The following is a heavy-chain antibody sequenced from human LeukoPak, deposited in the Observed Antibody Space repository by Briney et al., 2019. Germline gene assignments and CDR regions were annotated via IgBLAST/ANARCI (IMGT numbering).Heavy chain of an antibody. CDR3: ARRPPALGAFDI. CDR2: IYNSGST. Sequence: SETLSLTCTVSGGSINSYYWSWIRQPPGKGLEWIGYIYNSGSTNYNPSLESRVTISLDTSKNQFSLKLSSVTAADTAVYYCARRPPALGAFDIWGQGTMVSVSS. V-gene: IGHV4-59*08. J-gene: IGHJ3*02. CDR1: GGSINSYY.